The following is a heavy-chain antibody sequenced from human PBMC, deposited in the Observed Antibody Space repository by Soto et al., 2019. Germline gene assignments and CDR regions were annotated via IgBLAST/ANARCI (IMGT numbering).Heavy chain of an antibody. Sequence: GGSLRLSCTASGFTFGDYAMSWFRQAPGKGLEWVGFIRSKAYGGTTEYAASVKGRFTISRDDSKSIAYLQMNSLKTEDTAVYYCTREGRDSSYDYPSYFDYWGKGTLVTVS. CDR1: GFTFGDYA. V-gene: IGHV3-49*03. J-gene: IGHJ4*02. D-gene: IGHD5-12*01. CDR2: IRSKAYGGTT. CDR3: TREGRDSSYDYPSYFDY.